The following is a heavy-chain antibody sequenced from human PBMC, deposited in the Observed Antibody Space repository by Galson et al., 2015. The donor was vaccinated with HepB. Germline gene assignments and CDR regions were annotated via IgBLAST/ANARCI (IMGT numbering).Heavy chain of an antibody. V-gene: IGHV3-43*01. J-gene: IGHJ6*03. Sequence: SLRLSCAASGFTFDDYTMHWVRQAPGKGLEWVSLISWDGGSTYYADSVKGRFTISRDNSKNSLYLQMNSLRTEDTALYYCAKEGVPAAIHGGYYHYYYYMDVWGKGTTVTVSS. CDR1: GFTFDDYT. D-gene: IGHD2-2*02. CDR2: ISWDGGST. CDR3: AKEGVPAAIHGGYYHYYYYMDV.